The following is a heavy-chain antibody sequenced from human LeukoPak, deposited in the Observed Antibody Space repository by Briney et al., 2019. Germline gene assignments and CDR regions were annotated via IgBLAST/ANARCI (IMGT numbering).Heavy chain of an antibody. CDR1: GISLSNYA. J-gene: IGHJ4*02. CDR3: AKRGVVIRGLLVIGYHQEAYHYDF. CDR2: IMERGGST. V-gene: IGHV3-23*01. Sequence: PGGSLTLSCVVAGISLSNYAMRWVRQAPGKGREWGSYIMERGGSTTYADSMKGRFTISSATSLNTLYLQMNNLRAADTAVSFCAKRGVVIRGLLVIGYHQEAYHYDFWGQGVLVTVSS. D-gene: IGHD3-10*01.